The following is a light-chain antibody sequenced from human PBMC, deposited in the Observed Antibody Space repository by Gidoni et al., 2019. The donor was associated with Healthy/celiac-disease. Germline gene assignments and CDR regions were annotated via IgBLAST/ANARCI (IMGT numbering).Light chain of an antibody. CDR2: DAS. CDR3: QQRSNWPWT. CDR1: QSVSSY. J-gene: IGKJ1*01. V-gene: IGKV3-11*01. Sequence: EIVLTQSPATLSLSPGERATLSCRASQSVSSYLAWYQQKPGQAPRLLIYDASNRATGIPARFSGSRSGTDFTLTIRSLEPEDFAVYYCQQRSNWPWTFGQGTKVEIK.